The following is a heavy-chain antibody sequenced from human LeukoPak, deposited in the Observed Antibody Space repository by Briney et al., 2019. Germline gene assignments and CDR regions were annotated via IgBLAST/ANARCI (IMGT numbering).Heavy chain of an antibody. D-gene: IGHD3-9*01. CDR3: ARSPHILTGENFDY. CDR2: INPNHGDT. Sequence: ASVKVSCKASGYSFTDYYINWVRQAPGQGLEWMGWINPNHGDTNYAQKFQDRVSMTRDTSISTAYMHLSRLRSADTAVYYCARSPHILTGENFDYWGQGTLLTVSS. V-gene: IGHV1-2*02. CDR1: GYSFTDYY. J-gene: IGHJ4*02.